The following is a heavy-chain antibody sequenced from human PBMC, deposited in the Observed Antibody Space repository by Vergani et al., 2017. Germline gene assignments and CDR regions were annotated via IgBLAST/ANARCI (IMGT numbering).Heavy chain of an antibody. Sequence: EVQLVESGGGLVKPGGSLRLSCAASGFTFDDYAMHWVRQAPGKGLEWVSGISWNSGSIGYADSVKGRFTISRDNAKNSLYLQMNSLRAEDTAVYYCARNDYGDLDYWGQGTLVTVSS. J-gene: IGHJ4*02. CDR3: ARNDYGDLDY. CDR1: GFTFDDYA. V-gene: IGHV3-9*01. CDR2: ISWNSGSI. D-gene: IGHD4-17*01.